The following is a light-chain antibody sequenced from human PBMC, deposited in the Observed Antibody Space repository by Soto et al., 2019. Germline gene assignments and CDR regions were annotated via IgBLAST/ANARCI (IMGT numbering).Light chain of an antibody. J-gene: IGKJ1*01. CDR1: QSISSY. CDR2: GTS. CDR3: QQSDSIPWT. Sequence: DIQMTQSPSSLSASVGDSVTILCRASQSISSYLNWYQQKPGKAPKLLIYGTSRLQSGVPSRFSDSGSGTDFTLTISSLRSEDFATYFCQQSDSIPWTFGQGTKVDI. V-gene: IGKV1-39*01.